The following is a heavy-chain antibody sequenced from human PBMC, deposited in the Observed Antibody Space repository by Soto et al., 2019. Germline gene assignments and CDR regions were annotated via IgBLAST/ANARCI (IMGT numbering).Heavy chain of an antibody. J-gene: IGHJ4*02. CDR2: ISYSGST. Sequence: SLTLCLSCSVSDGSIISDSYYWGWIRQPPGKGLEWIGSISYSGSTYYNASLKSRVTISVDTSKNQFSLKLSSVTAADTAVYYCARPGSSSGWYYFDYWGQGTLVTVSS. CDR3: ARPGSSSGWYYFDY. V-gene: IGHV4-39*01. D-gene: IGHD6-19*01. CDR1: DGSIISDSYY.